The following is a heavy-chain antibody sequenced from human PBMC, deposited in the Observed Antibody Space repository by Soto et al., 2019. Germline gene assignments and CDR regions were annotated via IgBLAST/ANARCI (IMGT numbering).Heavy chain of an antibody. CDR1: GYSFTSYW. J-gene: IGHJ6*02. CDR3: PRHIVVVPAAPYYGMDV. D-gene: IGHD2-2*01. Sequence: GASLKISCKGSGYSFTSYWISWVRQMPGKGLEWMGRIDPSDSYTNYRPSFQGHVTISADKSISTAYLQWSSLKASDTAMYYCPRHIVVVPAAPYYGMDVWGQGTTVTVSS. V-gene: IGHV5-10-1*01. CDR2: IDPSDSYT.